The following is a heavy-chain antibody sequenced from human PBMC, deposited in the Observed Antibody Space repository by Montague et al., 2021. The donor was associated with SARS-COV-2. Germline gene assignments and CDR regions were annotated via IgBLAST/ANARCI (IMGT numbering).Heavy chain of an antibody. CDR2: INHGGST. D-gene: IGHD3-10*01. J-gene: IGHJ6*03. CDR3: AGLRDGVVPSPILGVGPYYSYYYMDV. CDR1: GTSFSGYY. Sequence: SETLSLTCAVHGTSFSGYYWNWIRQPPGKGLEWIGEINHGGSTKCSPSLESRLTISADTSKNQFSLKLTSVAAADTAVYYCAGLRDGVVPSPILGVGPYYSYYYMDVWGRGTTVTVSS. V-gene: IGHV4-34*01.